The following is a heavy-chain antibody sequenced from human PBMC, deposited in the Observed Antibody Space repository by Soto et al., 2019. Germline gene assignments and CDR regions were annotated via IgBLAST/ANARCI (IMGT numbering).Heavy chain of an antibody. CDR2: IGTSGSYI. V-gene: IGHV3-21*06. CDR3: ARDGVDFGEVTLPPYFDY. J-gene: IGHJ4*02. D-gene: IGHD3-3*01. CDR1: GFIFSRYS. Sequence: GGSLRLSCAVSGFIFSRYSMNWVRQAPGKGLEWVSSIGTSGSYIYDTDSVKGRFTISRDNDKNSLYLQMNSLRAEDTAVYYCARDGVDFGEVTLPPYFDYWGQGTLVTVSS.